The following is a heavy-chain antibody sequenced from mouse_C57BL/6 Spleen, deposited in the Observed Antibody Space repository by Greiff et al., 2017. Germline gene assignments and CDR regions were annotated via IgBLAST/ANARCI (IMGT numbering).Heavy chain of an antibody. CDR3: ARMGDSSGYYYYAMDY. CDR1: GYTFTSYW. J-gene: IGHJ4*01. Sequence: QVQLKQPGTELVKPGASVKLSCKASGYTFTSYWMHWVKQRPGQGLEWIGNINPSNGGTNYNEKFKSKATLTVDKSSSTAYMQLSSLTSEDSAVYYCARMGDSSGYYYYAMDYWGQGTSVTVSS. CDR2: INPSNGGT. V-gene: IGHV1-53*01. D-gene: IGHD3-2*02.